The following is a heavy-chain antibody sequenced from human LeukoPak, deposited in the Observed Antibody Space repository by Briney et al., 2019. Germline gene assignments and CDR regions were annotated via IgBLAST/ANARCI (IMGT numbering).Heavy chain of an antibody. J-gene: IGHJ4*02. CDR3: ATLGSYGAYYFDY. CDR1: GGTFSSYA. CDR2: INPNSGGT. D-gene: IGHD4-17*01. Sequence: ASVKVSCKASGGTFSSYAISWVRQAPGQGLEWMGRINPNSGGTNYAQKFQGRVTMTRDTSISTAYMELSRLRSDDTAVYYCATLGSYGAYYFDYWGQGTLVTVSS. V-gene: IGHV1-2*06.